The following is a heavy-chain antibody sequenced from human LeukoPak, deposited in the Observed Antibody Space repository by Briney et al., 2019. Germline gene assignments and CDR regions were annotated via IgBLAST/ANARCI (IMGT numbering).Heavy chain of an antibody. J-gene: IGHJ4*02. D-gene: IGHD3-3*01. Sequence: GRSLRLSCAASGFTFSTYGMHWVRQAPGKGLEWVALIWYDGSNKYYADSVKGRFTISRDNSKNTLYLQMNSLRAEGTAAYYCAKDLRYYDFWSGLADYWGQGTLVTVSS. CDR1: GFTFSTYG. CDR2: IWYDGSNK. CDR3: AKDLRYYDFWSGLADY. V-gene: IGHV3-33*06.